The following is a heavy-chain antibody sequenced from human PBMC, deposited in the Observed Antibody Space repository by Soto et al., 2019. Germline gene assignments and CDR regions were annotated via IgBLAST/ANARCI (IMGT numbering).Heavy chain of an antibody. D-gene: IGHD2-2*01. CDR2: ISYDGSNK. V-gene: IGHV3-30-3*01. Sequence: GGSLRLSCAASGFTFSSYAMHWVRQAPGKGLEWVAVISYDGSNKYYADSVKGRFTISRDNSKNTLYLQMNSLRAEDTAVYYCASGVAPAGAGLDYWGQGALVTVSS. CDR3: ASGVAPAGAGLDY. CDR1: GFTFSSYA. J-gene: IGHJ4*02.